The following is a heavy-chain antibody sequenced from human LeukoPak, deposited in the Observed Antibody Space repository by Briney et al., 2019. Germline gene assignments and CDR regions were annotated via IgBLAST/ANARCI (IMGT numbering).Heavy chain of an antibody. CDR3: ARGRFLDAFDI. V-gene: IGHV4-59*02. D-gene: IGHD3-3*01. J-gene: IGHJ3*02. Sequence: PSESLSLTCIASGGSVSSYYWSWVRQPPGKGLEWVGHIYYSGSTKYKASLKSRVTISVDKSKNQFSLKLSSVTAADTAVYYCARGRFLDAFDIWGQGTMVTVSS. CDR2: IYYSGST. CDR1: GGSVSSYY.